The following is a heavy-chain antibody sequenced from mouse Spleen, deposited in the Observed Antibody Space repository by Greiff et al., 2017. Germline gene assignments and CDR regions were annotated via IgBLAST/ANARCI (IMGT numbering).Heavy chain of an antibody. D-gene: IGHD1-1*01. CDR1: GFTFTDYY. CDR2: IRNKANGYTT. CDR3: ARASYAFDY. Sequence: EVKVVESGGGLVQPGGSLRLSCATSGFTFTDYYMSWVRQPPGKALEWLGFIRNKANGYTTEYSASVKGRFTTSRDNSQSILYLQMNTLRAEDSATYYCARASYAFDYWGQGTTLTVSS. V-gene: IGHV7-3*02. J-gene: IGHJ2*01.